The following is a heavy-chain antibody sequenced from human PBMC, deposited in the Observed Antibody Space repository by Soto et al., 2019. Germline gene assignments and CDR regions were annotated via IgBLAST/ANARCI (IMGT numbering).Heavy chain of an antibody. V-gene: IGHV4-39*02. CDR3: ARVHSSSYHFFDY. J-gene: IGHJ4*02. CDR2: IYYSGST. Sequence: SSETLSLTCTVSGGSISSSSYYWGWNRQHPGKGQEWIGSIYYSGSTYYNPSLKSRVTISVDNSKNTLYLQMSSLRAEDTAVYYCARVHSSSYHFFDYLVQGTLVTVSS. CDR1: GGSISSSSYY. D-gene: IGHD6-13*01.